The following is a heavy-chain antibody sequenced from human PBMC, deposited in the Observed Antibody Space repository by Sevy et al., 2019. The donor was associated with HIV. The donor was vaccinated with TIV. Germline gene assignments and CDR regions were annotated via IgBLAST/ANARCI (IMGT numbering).Heavy chain of an antibody. D-gene: IGHD2-21*02. Sequence: GGSLRLSCAASGFIVNSNYMSWVRQAPGKGLEWVSVTYSGGRTYTADSVKVRFTISRDNSKNTRYLQMNSLRAEDTAVYYCARVLGRDSGYGMDVWGQGTTVTVSS. CDR3: ARVLGRDSGYGMDV. CDR2: TYSGGRT. V-gene: IGHV3-53*01. J-gene: IGHJ6*02. CDR1: GFIVNSNY.